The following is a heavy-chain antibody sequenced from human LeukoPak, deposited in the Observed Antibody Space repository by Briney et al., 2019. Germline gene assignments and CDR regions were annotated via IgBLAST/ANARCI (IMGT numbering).Heavy chain of an antibody. V-gene: IGHV3-74*01. CDR3: ARVTVSSSGVIFDY. D-gene: IGHD1-20*01. CDR2: INSDGSTI. Sequence: PGRCLRPSYAPAGLTFSSYWMGTVCQGPGKGLVRVSRINSDGSTINYADTVEGRFTITRDNAKNTCYLQMNSLRAEDTAVYFWARVTVSSSGVIFDYWGQASLVT. J-gene: IGHJ4*02. CDR1: GLTFSSYW.